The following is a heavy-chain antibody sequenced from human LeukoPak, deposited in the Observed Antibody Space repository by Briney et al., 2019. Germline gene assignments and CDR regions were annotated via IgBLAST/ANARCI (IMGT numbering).Heavy chain of an antibody. V-gene: IGHV4-34*09. CDR2: IYYSGST. CDR3: ARDRVATFDY. J-gene: IGHJ4*02. CDR1: GGSFSGYY. Sequence: SETLSLTCAVYGGSFSGYYWGRIRQPPGKGLEWIGYIYYSGSTYYNPSLKSRVTISVDTSKNQFSLKLSSVTAADTAVYYCARDRVATFDYWGQGTLVTVSS. D-gene: IGHD2-15*01.